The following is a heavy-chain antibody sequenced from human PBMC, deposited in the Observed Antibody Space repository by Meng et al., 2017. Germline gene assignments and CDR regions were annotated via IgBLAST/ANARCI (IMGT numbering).Heavy chain of an antibody. D-gene: IGHD3-22*01. CDR1: VVTFSGSA. J-gene: IGHJ4*02. CDR3: VDSSGYYYGGGY. V-gene: IGHV3-73*02. Sequence: VQLAESGGGLAQPGAVLNLSCAAYVVTFSGSAMHWGRQASGKGLEWVGRIRSKANSYATAYAASVKGRFTISRDDSKNTAYLQMNSLKTEDTAVYYCVDSSGYYYGGGYWGQGTLVTVSS. CDR2: IRSKANSYAT.